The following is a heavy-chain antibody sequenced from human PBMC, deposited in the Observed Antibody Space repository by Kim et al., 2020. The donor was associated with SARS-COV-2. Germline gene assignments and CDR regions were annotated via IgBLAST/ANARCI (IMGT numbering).Heavy chain of an antibody. D-gene: IGHD6-19*01. CDR1: GYSFTSYW. V-gene: IGHV5-10-1*01. Sequence: GESLKISCKGSGYSFTSYWISWVRQMPGKGLEWMGRIDPSDSYTNYSPSFQGHVTISADKSISTAYLQWSSLKASDTAMYYCARRVSEAVAGTPPDYWGQGTLVTVSS. J-gene: IGHJ4*02. CDR2: IDPSDSYT. CDR3: ARRVSEAVAGTPPDY.